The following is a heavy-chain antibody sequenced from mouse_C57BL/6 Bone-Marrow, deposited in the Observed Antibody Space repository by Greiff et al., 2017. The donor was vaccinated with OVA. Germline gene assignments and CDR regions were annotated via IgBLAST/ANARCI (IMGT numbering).Heavy chain of an antibody. V-gene: IGHV1-54*01. CDR1: GYAFTNYL. CDR3: ARGDYYYGSFYWYFDV. Sequence: VQLQQSGAELVRPGTSVKVSCKASGYAFTNYLIEWVKQRPGQGLEWIGVINPGSGGTNYNEKFKGKATLTADKSSSTAYMQLSSLTSEDSAVYFCARGDYYYGSFYWYFDVWGTGTTVTVSS. CDR2: INPGSGGT. D-gene: IGHD1-1*01. J-gene: IGHJ1*03.